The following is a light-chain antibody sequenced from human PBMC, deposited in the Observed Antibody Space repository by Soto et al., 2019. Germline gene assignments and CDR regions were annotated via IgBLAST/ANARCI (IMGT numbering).Light chain of an antibody. V-gene: IGKV3-11*01. J-gene: IGKJ4*01. CDR2: DAS. CDR3: QQRSNWPLT. Sequence: EIVLTQSPATLSLSPGETATLSCRASQSVSSYLAWYQQKPGQAPRLLIYDASNMATGIPARFSGSGSGTDFTLTVSTLEPEDFAVYYWQQRSNWPLTFGGGTKLEIK. CDR1: QSVSSY.